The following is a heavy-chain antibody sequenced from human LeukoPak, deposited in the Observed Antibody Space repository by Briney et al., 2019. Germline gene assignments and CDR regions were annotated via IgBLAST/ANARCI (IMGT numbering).Heavy chain of an antibody. CDR1: GGSVSSGSYH. V-gene: IGHV4-61*01. Sequence: SETLSLTCTVSGGSVSSGSYHWSWIRQPPGKGLEWIGYIYYSGSTNYNPSLKSRVTISVDTSKNQFSLKLSSVTAADTAVYYCARGGRDGYNYYAFDIRGQGTMVTVSS. D-gene: IGHD5-24*01. CDR3: ARGGRDGYNYYAFDI. J-gene: IGHJ3*02. CDR2: IYYSGST.